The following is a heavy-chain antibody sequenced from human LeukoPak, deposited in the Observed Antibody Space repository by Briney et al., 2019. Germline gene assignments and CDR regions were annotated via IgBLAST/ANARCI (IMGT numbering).Heavy chain of an antibody. CDR3: AKDSALLDYYDSSGYSPRDY. D-gene: IGHD3-22*01. V-gene: IGHV3-30*02. Sequence: GGPLRLSCAASGFTFSSYGMHWVRQAPGKGLEWVAFIRYDGSNKYYADSVKGRFTISRDNSKNTLYLQMNSLRAEDTAVYYCAKDSALLDYYDSSGYSPRDYWGQGTLVTVSS. CDR2: IRYDGSNK. J-gene: IGHJ4*02. CDR1: GFTFSSYG.